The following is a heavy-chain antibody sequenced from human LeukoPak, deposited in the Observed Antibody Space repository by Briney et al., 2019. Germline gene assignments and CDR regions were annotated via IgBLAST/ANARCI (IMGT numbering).Heavy chain of an antibody. CDR2: INPNSGGT. D-gene: IGHD3-10*01. V-gene: IGHV1-2*02. Sequence: ASVKVSCKASGYTFTGYYMHWVRQAPGQGLEWMGWINPNSGGTNYAQKFQGRVTMTRDTSISTAYMELSRLRSDDTAVYYCARHYGSGSYYTHWGQGTLVTVSS. J-gene: IGHJ4*02. CDR3: ARHYGSGSYYTH. CDR1: GYTFTGYY.